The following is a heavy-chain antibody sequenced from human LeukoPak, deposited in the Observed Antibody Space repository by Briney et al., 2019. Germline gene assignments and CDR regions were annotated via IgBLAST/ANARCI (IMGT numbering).Heavy chain of an antibody. CDR3: ATGSITMVRGVIRPFDY. Sequence: GASVKVSCKVSGYTLTELSMHWVRQAPGKRLEWMGGFDPEDGETIYAQKFQGRVTMTEDTSTDTAYMELSSLRSEDTAVYYCATGSITMVRGVIRPFDYWGQGTLVTVSS. J-gene: IGHJ4*02. CDR1: GYTLTELS. V-gene: IGHV1-24*01. D-gene: IGHD3-10*01. CDR2: FDPEDGET.